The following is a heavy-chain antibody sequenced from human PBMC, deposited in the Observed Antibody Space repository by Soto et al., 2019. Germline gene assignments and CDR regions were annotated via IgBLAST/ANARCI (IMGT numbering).Heavy chain of an antibody. CDR2: ISGSGGTT. CDR3: ANMATRSPD. D-gene: IGHD2-2*01. V-gene: IGHV3-23*01. J-gene: IGHJ4*02. Sequence: GGSLRLSCAASGFTFSNYAMSWVRQAPGKGLEWVSTISGSGGTTYYADSVKGRFTISRDNSKNTLYLQMNSLRAEDSAVYHCANMATRSPDWGQGTLVTVSS. CDR1: GFTFSNYA.